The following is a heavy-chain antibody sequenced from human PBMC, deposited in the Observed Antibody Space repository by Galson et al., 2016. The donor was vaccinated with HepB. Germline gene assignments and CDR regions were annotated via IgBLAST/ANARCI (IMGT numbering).Heavy chain of an antibody. D-gene: IGHD6-19*01. J-gene: IGHJ5*02. CDR1: GLTFSSYG. Sequence: SLRLSCAVSGLTFSSYGMSWVRQAPGKGLEWISYISGNSGTIYYADSVKGRFTISRDDAENSLFLQMNSLRDEDTAVYYCASVGSGWYTMFSWGQGNLVTASS. CDR3: ASVGSGWYTMFS. CDR2: ISGNSGTI. V-gene: IGHV3-48*02.